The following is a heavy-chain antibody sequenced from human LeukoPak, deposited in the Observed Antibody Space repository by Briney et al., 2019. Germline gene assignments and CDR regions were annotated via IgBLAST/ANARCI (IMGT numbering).Heavy chain of an antibody. D-gene: IGHD3-3*01. CDR3: AKNLKTPKVLRFLEWPADEYYFDY. V-gene: IGHV3-33*06. Sequence: GRSLRLSCAASGFTFSSYGMHWVRQAPGKGLEWVAVIWYDGSNKYYADSVKGRFTISRDNSKNTLYLQMNSLRAEDTAVYYCAKNLKTPKVLRFLEWPADEYYFDYWGQGTLVTVSS. CDR1: GFTFSSYG. CDR2: IWYDGSNK. J-gene: IGHJ4*02.